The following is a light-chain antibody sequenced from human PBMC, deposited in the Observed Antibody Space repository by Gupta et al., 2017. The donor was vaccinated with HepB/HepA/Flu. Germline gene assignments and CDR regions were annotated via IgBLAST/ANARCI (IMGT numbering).Light chain of an antibody. CDR1: SSDVGGYNY. CDR3: CSYAGSYTYV. V-gene: IGLV2-11*01. J-gene: IGLJ1*01. Sequence: QSALTQPRSVSGSPGQSVTISCTGTSSDVGGYNYVAWYQQHPGKAPKLMIYDVIKRPSGVPDRFSGSKSGNTASLTISGRQAEDEADYYCCSYAGSYTYVFGTGTKVTVL. CDR2: DVI.